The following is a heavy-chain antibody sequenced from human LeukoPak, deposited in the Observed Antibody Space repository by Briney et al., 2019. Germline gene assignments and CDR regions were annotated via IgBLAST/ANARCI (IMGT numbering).Heavy chain of an antibody. CDR3: ARGAYYYED. CDR1: GFTFSSHS. D-gene: IGHD3-22*01. J-gene: IGHJ4*02. V-gene: IGHV3-48*01. CDR2: ISSSSSTI. Sequence: PGGSLRLSCAPPGFTFSSHSINRVRQAPGKGMEWVSYISSSSSTIYYADSVKGRFTISRDNAKNSLYLQMNSLRAEDTAVYYCARGAYYYEDWGQGTLVTVSS.